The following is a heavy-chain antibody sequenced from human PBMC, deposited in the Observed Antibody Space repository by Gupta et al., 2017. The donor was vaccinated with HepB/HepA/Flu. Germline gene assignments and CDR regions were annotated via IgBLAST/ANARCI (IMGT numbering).Heavy chain of an antibody. CDR2: IYWDDDK. CDR1: GFSLSTSGVG. CDR3: AHSYISYYYDSSGYYGWYFDL. V-gene: IGHV2-5*02. J-gene: IGHJ2*01. Sequence: QITLKESGPTLVKPTQTLTLTCTFSGFSLSTSGVGVGWIRQPPGQALEWLALIYWDDDKRYSPSLKSRLTITKDTSKNQVVLTMTNMDPVDTATYYCAHSYISYYYDSSGYYGWYFDLWGRGTLVTVSS. D-gene: IGHD3-22*01.